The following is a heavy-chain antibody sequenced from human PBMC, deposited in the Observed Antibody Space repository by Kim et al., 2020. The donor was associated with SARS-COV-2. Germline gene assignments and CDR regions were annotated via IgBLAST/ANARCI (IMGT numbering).Heavy chain of an antibody. Sequence: GGSLRLSCADSGYTVTYSYMGWVRQAPGKGLEWVSFIYSGGNTIYADSVKGRLIISRDHSKNTLYLQMNSLRAEDTAVYYCATVVFYYDAGYFKNWGQGTLVIVSS. CDR2: IYSGGNT. J-gene: IGHJ1*01. D-gene: IGHD3-22*01. CDR1: GYTVTYSY. V-gene: IGHV3-66*01. CDR3: ATVVFYYDAGYFKN.